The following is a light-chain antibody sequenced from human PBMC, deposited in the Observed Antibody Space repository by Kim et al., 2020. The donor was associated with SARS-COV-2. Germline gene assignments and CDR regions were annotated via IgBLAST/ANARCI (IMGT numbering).Light chain of an antibody. CDR1: QTISNY. V-gene: IGKV1-39*01. CDR2: AAS. Sequence: DIQLTQSPSSLSAFVGDRVTITCRASQTISNYLNWYQQRPGIAPKVLIYAASNLQGGVPSRFSGSGSGTDFTLTISSLQPEDFATYYCQQSYSTPDTFGQGTKLEI. J-gene: IGKJ2*01. CDR3: QQSYSTPDT.